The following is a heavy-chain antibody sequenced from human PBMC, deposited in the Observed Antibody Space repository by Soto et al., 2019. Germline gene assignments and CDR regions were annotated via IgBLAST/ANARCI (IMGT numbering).Heavy chain of an antibody. CDR2: TYYSGST. D-gene: IGHD3-22*01. J-gene: IGHJ4*02. V-gene: IGHV4-39*01. CDR3: ARHLDYYDSSGYPFPLYFDY. Sequence: SETLSLTCNVSGDSISSYYWGWIRQPPGKGLEWIGSTYYSGSTYYNPSLKSRVTISVDTSKNQFSLKLSSVTAADTAVYYCARHLDYYDSSGYPFPLYFDYWGQGTPVTVSS. CDR1: GDSISSYY.